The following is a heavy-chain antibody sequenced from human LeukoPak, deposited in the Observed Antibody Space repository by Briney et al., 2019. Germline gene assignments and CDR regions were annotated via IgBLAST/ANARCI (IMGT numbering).Heavy chain of an antibody. CDR3: ARGTNYYNYGMDV. CDR1: GGSISSSSYY. V-gene: IGHV4-61*05. Sequence: SETLSLTCTVSGGSISSSSYYWGWIRQPPGKGLEWIGYIYYSGTTNYNPSLKSRVTISVDKSKNHFSLNLSSVTAADTAVYYCARGTNYYNYGMDVWGQGTTVTVSS. J-gene: IGHJ6*02. D-gene: IGHD1-1*01. CDR2: IYYSGTT.